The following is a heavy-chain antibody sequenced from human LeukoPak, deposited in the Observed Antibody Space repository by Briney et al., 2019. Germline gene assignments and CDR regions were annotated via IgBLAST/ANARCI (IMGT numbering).Heavy chain of an antibody. Sequence: ASVKVSCXASGYTFTGYYMHWVRQAPGQGLEWMGRINPNSGGTNYAQKFQGRVTMTRDTSISTAYMELSRLRSDDTAVYYCARARGRNIVVVPAAIYYFDYWGQGTLVTVSS. D-gene: IGHD2-2*02. CDR3: ARARGRNIVVVPAAIYYFDY. V-gene: IGHV1-2*06. CDR1: GYTFTGYY. J-gene: IGHJ4*02. CDR2: INPNSGGT.